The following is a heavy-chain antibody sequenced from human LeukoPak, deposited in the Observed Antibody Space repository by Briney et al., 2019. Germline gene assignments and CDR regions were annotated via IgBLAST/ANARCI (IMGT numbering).Heavy chain of an antibody. CDR2: ISANNGNI. J-gene: IGHJ4*02. D-gene: IGHD3-9*01. CDR1: GYTLTSYG. CDR3: ARDEDTDILTGYERFDY. Sequence: ASVKVSCKASGYTLTSYGIIWVRQAPGQGLEWMGWISANNGNINYAQNLQGRVTMTTDTSTSTAYMELRSLRSDGTAVYYCARDEDTDILTGYERFDYWGQGTLVTVSS. V-gene: IGHV1-18*01.